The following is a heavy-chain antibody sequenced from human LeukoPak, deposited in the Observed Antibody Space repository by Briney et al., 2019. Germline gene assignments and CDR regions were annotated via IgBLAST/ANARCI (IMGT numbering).Heavy chain of an antibody. CDR2: INHSGST. D-gene: IGHD5-18*01. CDR1: GGSISSSNW. V-gene: IGHV4-4*02. J-gene: IGHJ4*02. Sequence: PSETLSLTCAVSGGSISSSNWWSWVRQPPGKGLEWIGEINHSGSTNYNPSLKSRVTISVDTSKNQFSLKLSSVTAADTAVYYCARGTGVTGYSYRKYYFDYWGQGTLVTVSS. CDR3: ARGTGVTGYSYRKYYFDY.